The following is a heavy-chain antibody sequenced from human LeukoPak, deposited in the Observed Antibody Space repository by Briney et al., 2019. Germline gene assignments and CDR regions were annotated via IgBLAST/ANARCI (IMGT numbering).Heavy chain of an antibody. D-gene: IGHD3-3*01. CDR3: AKGGRFLEWLPHDHMDV. CDR1: GFTFDDYA. Sequence: PGGSLRLSCAASGFTFDDYAMHWVRQAPGKGLEWVSGISWNSGSIGYADSVKGRFTISRDNAKNSLYLQMNSLRAEDMALYYCAKGGRFLEWLPHDHMDVWGKGTTVTVSS. J-gene: IGHJ6*03. CDR2: ISWNSGSI. V-gene: IGHV3-9*03.